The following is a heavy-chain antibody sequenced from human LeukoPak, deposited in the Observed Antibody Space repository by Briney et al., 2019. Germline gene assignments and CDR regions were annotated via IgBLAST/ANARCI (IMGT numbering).Heavy chain of an antibody. CDR1: GGSISSYY. D-gene: IGHD6-19*01. CDR3: ARDSSGWYRWFDP. Sequence: ETLSLTCTVSGGSISSYYWSWIRQPPGKRLEWIGYIYYSGSTNYNPSLKSRVTISVDTSKNQFSLKLSSVTAADTAVYYCARDSSGWYRWFDPWGQGTLVTVSS. V-gene: IGHV4-59*01. J-gene: IGHJ5*02. CDR2: IYYSGST.